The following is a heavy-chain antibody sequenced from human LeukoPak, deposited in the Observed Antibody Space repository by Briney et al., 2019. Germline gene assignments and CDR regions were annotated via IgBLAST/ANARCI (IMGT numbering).Heavy chain of an antibody. Sequence: GGSLRLSSAASGFTLSTYDMHWVRQPTGKGLEWVSGIDIPGNTYYPDSVKGRFTMSRESAKNSLYLQMNNLRAGDTAVYYCARAVAGTHWFDPWGQGTLVTVSS. CDR3: ARAVAGTHWFDP. D-gene: IGHD6-19*01. CDR2: IDIPGNT. V-gene: IGHV3-13*01. CDR1: GFTLSTYD. J-gene: IGHJ5*02.